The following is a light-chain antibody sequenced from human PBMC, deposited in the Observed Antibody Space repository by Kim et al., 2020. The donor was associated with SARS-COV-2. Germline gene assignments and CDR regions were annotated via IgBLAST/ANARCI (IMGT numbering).Light chain of an antibody. V-gene: IGLV2-23*02. CDR3: CSYAGSSTFYV. CDR1: SSDVGSSNL. J-gene: IGLJ1*01. CDR2: EVS. Sequence: QSALTQPASVSGSPGQSITISCIGTSSDVGSSNLVSWSQQHPGKAPKLIIYEVSKRPSGVSNRFSGSKSGNTASLTISGLQAEDEADYYCCSYAGSSTFYVFGTGTKVTVL.